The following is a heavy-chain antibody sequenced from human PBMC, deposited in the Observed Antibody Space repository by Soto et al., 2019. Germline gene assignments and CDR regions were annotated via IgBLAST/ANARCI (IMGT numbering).Heavy chain of an antibody. Sequence: EVQLVESGGGLVQPVGSLRLSCAASGFTFSNNWMHWVRQVPGKGLVWVSRINGDGRTRTYADSVNGRFTISIDNDRNTLYLQMTSLRADVTAVYYSSKADSSGYYYVKAFENWGHGTMVHVSS. V-gene: IGHV3-74*01. CDR1: GFTFSNNW. CDR2: INGDGRTR. CDR3: SKADSSGYYYVKAFEN. D-gene: IGHD3-22*01. J-gene: IGHJ3*02.